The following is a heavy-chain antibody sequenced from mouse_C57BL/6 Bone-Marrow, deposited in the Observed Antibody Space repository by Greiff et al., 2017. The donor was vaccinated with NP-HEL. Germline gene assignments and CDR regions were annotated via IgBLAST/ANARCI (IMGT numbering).Heavy chain of an antibody. CDR3: ASLHYYGSWAY. CDR2: ISSGGSYP. D-gene: IGHD1-1*01. CDR1: GFTFSSYG. Sequence: EVQLVESGGDLVKPGGSLKLSCAASGFTFSSYGMSWVRQTPDKRLEWVATISSGGSYPYYPDSVKGRFTISRDNAKNTRYLQMSSLKSEDTAMYYCASLHYYGSWAYWGQGTLVTVSA. V-gene: IGHV5-6*01. J-gene: IGHJ3*01.